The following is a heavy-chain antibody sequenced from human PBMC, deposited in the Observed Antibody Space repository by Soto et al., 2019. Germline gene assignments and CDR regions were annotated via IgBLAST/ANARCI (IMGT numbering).Heavy chain of an antibody. CDR1: GGFVSSGSYY. D-gene: IGHD1-1*01. V-gene: IGHV4-34*01. CDR3: ARVERGTATTVVDAFDI. Sequence: QVQLQQWGAGLLKPSETLSLTCAVYGGFVSSGSYYWSWIRQPPGKVLEWIGEMSHSGGTHFNPATKSRLTISVDTTKNQCSLKMISVTAADTALYHCARVERGTATTVVDAFDIWGPGTMVTVSS. CDR2: MSHSGGT. J-gene: IGHJ3*02.